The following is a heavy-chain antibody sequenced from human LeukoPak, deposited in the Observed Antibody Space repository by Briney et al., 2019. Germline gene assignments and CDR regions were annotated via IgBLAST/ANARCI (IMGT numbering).Heavy chain of an antibody. Sequence: SETLSLTCTVSGGSISSGGYYWSWIRQHPGKGLEWIGYIYYSGSTNYNPSLKSRVTISVDKSKNQFSLKLSSVTAADTAVYYCARRTVVLGFAFDPWGQGTLVTVSS. CDR2: IYYSGST. D-gene: IGHD4-11*01. CDR3: ARRTVVLGFAFDP. CDR1: GGSISSGGYY. V-gene: IGHV4-31*03. J-gene: IGHJ5*02.